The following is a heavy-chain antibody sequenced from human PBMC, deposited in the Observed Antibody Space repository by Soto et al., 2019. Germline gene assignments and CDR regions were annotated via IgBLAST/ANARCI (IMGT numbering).Heavy chain of an antibody. D-gene: IGHD5-12*01. J-gene: IGHJ6*02. Sequence: ASVKVSCKASGGTFRHSAISWVRQAPGQGLEWMGGIIPVFRTANYAQKFQDRVTITADESTSTAYMELYSLRAEDTAVYYCATPPEGGYKDGMDVWGQGTTVTV. CDR3: ATPPEGGYKDGMDV. V-gene: IGHV1-69*13. CDR1: GGTFRHSA. CDR2: IIPVFRTA.